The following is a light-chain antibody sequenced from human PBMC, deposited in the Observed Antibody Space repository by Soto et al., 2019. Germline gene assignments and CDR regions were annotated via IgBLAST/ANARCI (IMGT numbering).Light chain of an antibody. J-gene: IGKJ3*01. Sequence: PGDRVNLSCSASQSVSSSYVAWYQQKPGQAPRLLIYGASTRATSLAAMFSGSGSGTDFPLTISSQHPEVFAVYYLQQEYTRLTFGPGTKVDIK. CDR3: QQEYTRLT. V-gene: IGKV3D-7*01. CDR2: GAS. CDR1: QSVSSSY.